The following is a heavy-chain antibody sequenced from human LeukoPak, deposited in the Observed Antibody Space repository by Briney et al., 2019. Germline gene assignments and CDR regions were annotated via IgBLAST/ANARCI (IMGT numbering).Heavy chain of an antibody. CDR1: GFTVSSNY. CDR2: IYSGGST. J-gene: IGHJ6*02. Sequence: PGGSPRLSCAASGFTVSSNYMSWVRQAPGKGLEWVSVIYSGGSTYYADSVKGRFTISRDNSKNTLYLQMNSLRAEDTAVYYCARDGHWYYGMDVWGQGTTVTVSS. CDR3: ARDGHWYYGMDV. V-gene: IGHV3-66*01.